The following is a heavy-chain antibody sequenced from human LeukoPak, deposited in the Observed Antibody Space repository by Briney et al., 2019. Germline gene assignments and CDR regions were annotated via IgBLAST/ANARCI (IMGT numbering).Heavy chain of an antibody. V-gene: IGHV3-30*03. J-gene: IGHJ4*02. D-gene: IGHD5-12*01. Sequence: GGSLRLSCAASGFTFSSFSLHWVRQAPGKGLEWMALISHDGSDKYADSVKSRFTVSRDNSKNTLYLQMNSLRTEDTAVYYCVRYSGYDYFFDYWGQGSLVTVSS. CDR3: VRYSGYDYFFDY. CDR1: GFTFSSFS. CDR2: ISHDGSDK.